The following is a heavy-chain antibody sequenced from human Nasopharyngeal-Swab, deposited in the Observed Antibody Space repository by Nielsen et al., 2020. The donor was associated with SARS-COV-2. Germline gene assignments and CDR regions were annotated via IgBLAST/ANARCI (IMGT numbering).Heavy chain of an antibody. V-gene: IGHV7-4-1*02. Sequence: ASVKVSCKASGYTFTNYAMNWVRQAPAQGLEWMGWINTNTGNPMYAQGFTGRFVFSLDTSVSTAYLQISSLKAEDTAVYYCARGSNGYDTSGFDYWGQGTLATVSS. J-gene: IGHJ4*02. CDR3: ARGSNGYDTSGFDY. CDR2: INTNTGNP. D-gene: IGHD3-22*01. CDR1: GYTFTNYA.